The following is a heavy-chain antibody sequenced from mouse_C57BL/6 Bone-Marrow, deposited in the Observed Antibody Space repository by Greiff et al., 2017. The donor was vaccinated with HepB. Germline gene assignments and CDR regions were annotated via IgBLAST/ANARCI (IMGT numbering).Heavy chain of an antibody. V-gene: IGHV3-8*01. CDR1: GYSITSDY. J-gene: IGHJ4*01. Sequence: DVKLQESGPGLAKPSQTLSLTCSVTGYSITSDYWNWIRKFPGNKLEYMGYISYSGSTYYNPSLKSRISITRDTSKNQYYLQLNSVTTEDTATYYCARGEDSNYAGDAMDYWGQGTSVTVSS. D-gene: IGHD2-5*01. CDR3: ARGEDSNYAGDAMDY. CDR2: ISYSGST.